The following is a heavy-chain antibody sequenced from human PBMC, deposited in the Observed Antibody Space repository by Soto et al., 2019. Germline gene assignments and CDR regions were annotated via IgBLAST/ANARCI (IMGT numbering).Heavy chain of an antibody. Sequence: GGTMRLSGLAAAFSFSDFYQSWLRQTPRKALEWPPYSCFCGKTIYYADSVKALFTGSRDNANNSMYLQMNSLRVEDTFVYYCARDAFPYYHHSTVYGEAFHPWGQGTAVT. D-gene: IGHD3-22*01. J-gene: IGHJ5*02. V-gene: IGHV3-11*01. CDR1: AFSFSDFY. CDR2: SCFCGKTI. CDR3: ARDAFPYYHHSTVYGEAFHP.